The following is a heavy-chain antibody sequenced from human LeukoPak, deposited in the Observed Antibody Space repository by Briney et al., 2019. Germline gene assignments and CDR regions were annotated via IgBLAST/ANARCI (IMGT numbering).Heavy chain of an antibody. Sequence: GESLKISCKGSGYSFTSYWIGWVRQMPGKGLEWMGIIYPGDSDTRYSPSFQGQVTISADKSISTAYLQWSSLKASDTAMYYCARHQDCSGGSCHADYWGQGTLVTVSS. V-gene: IGHV5-51*01. CDR1: GYSFTSYW. J-gene: IGHJ4*02. CDR2: IYPGDSDT. D-gene: IGHD2-15*01. CDR3: ARHQDCSGGSCHADY.